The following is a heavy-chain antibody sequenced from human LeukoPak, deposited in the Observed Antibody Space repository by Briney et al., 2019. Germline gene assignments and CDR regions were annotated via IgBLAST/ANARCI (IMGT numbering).Heavy chain of an antibody. Sequence: GRSLRLSCAASGFSLSSYAMHWVRQAPGKGLEWVAFISYDGTNINYADSVKGRFTISRENFKSMLYLQMNSLRADDTAVYHCARDKVGAKVYYMDVWGKGTTVTISS. V-gene: IGHV3-30*04. D-gene: IGHD1-26*01. CDR3: ARDKVGAKVYYMDV. J-gene: IGHJ6*03. CDR1: GFSLSSYA. CDR2: ISYDGTNI.